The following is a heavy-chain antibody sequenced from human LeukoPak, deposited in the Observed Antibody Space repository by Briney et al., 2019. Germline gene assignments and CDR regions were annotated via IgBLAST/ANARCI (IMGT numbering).Heavy chain of an antibody. J-gene: IGHJ4*02. V-gene: IGHV3-74*01. D-gene: IGHD5-12*01. CDR3: AIGSGGWLIDY. CDR2: INSDGSST. CDR1: GFTFSNYW. Sequence: GGSLRLSCAASGFTFSNYWMHWVRQAPGKGLVWVSRINSDGSSTSYADSVKGRFTISRDNAKNTVYLQMNSLRAEDTAVCYCAIGSGGWLIDYWGQGTLVTVSS.